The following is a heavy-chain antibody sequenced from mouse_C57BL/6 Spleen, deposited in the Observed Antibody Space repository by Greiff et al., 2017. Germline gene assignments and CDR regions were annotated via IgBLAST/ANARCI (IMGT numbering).Heavy chain of an antibody. J-gene: IGHJ4*01. CDR2: IWRGGST. CDR1: GFSLTSYS. D-gene: IGHD2-2*01. CDR3: AARSTMFTHYAMDY. Sequence: VMLVESGPGLVQPSPSLSITCTVSGFSLTSYSVHWVRQSPGKGLEWLGVIWRGGSTDYNAAFMSSLSITKDNSKSQVFFKMNSLQADDTAIYYGAARSTMFTHYAMDYWGQGTSVTVSS. V-gene: IGHV2-5*01.